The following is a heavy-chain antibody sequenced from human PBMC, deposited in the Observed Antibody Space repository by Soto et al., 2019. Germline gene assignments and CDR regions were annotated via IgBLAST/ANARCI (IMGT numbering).Heavy chain of an antibody. CDR2: IIPIFGTA. CDR3: SRVRGKLRTDGMVV. CDR1: GGTFSSYA. V-gene: IGHV1-69*13. Sequence: SVKVSCKASGGTFSSYAISWVRQAPGQGLEWMGGIIPIFGTANYAQKFQGRVTITADESTSTAYMELSSLRSEDTAVYYCSRVRGKLRTDGMVVWGQGTTVTVSS. J-gene: IGHJ6*02. D-gene: IGHD1-7*01.